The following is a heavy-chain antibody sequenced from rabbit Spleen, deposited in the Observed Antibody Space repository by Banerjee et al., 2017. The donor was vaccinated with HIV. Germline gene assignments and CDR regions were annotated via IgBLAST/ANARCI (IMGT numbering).Heavy chain of an antibody. CDR3: ARDTGTSFSSYGMDL. J-gene: IGHJ6*01. CDR1: GFSFSFNDY. V-gene: IGHV1S40*01. Sequence: QSLEESGGDLVKPGASLTLTCTASGFSFSFNDYMCWVRQAPGRGLEWIACIYGGSSDSTYSAIWAKGRFTVSKTSSTTVTLQMTSLTDADTATYFCARDTGTSFSSYGMDLWGQGTLVTVS. CDR2: IYGGSSDST. D-gene: IGHD7-1*01.